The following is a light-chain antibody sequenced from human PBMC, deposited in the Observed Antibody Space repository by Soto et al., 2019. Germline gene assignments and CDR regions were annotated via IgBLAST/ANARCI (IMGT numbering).Light chain of an antibody. CDR3: QQNISYPYT. V-gene: IGKV1-5*01. CDR1: QTTNTW. J-gene: IGKJ2*01. Sequence: DIQMTQFPSTLSASVGDRVTITCRASQTTNTWLAWYQQKPGTAPKLLISDASSLEGGVPSRFSASGSGTAFTLTISSLQPDDLATYYCQQNISYPYTFGQGTKVEIK. CDR2: DAS.